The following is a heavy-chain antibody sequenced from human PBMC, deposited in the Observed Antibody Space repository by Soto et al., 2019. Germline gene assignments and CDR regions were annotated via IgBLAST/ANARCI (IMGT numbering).Heavy chain of an antibody. J-gene: IGHJ6*02. V-gene: IGHV3-23*01. CDR1: GFPLSTYG. Sequence: EVQLSESGGGLVQPGVSLRLSCAASGFPLSTYGMSWVRQAPGKGLEWVSSITGTGGDTYYADSVKGRFTRSRDNSNNMLYLQMNSLRVEDTAVYYCARIRGYWYGMDVWGQGTTITVSS. CDR2: ITGTGGDT. CDR3: ARIRGYWYGMDV.